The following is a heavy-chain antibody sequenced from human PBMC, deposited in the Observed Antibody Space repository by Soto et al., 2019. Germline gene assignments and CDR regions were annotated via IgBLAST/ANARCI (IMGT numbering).Heavy chain of an antibody. CDR1: AYTFTNYG. Sequence: QVQLVQSGGEVKNPGASVKVSCKSSAYTFTNYGISWVRQAPGHGLEWLGWITAYNGNIYYAQKCRDRVNMTTDTSTSSAYLEFRSQRSDDTAVYVCASTGSSWNLTELDAWGQGTLLNLSS. D-gene: IGHD6-13*01. V-gene: IGHV1-18*01. CDR2: ITAYNGNI. J-gene: IGHJ5*02. CDR3: ASTGSSWNLTELDA.